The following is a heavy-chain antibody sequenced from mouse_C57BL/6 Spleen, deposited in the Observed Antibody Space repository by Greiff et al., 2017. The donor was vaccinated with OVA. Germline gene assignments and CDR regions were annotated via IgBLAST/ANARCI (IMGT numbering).Heavy chain of an antibody. Sequence: VQLQESGAELARPGASVKMSCKASGYTFTSYTMHWVKQRPGQGLEWIGYINPSSGYTKYNQKFKDKATLTADKSSSTAYMQLSSLTSEDSAVYYCAREEGNYADYWGQGTTLTVSS. CDR2: INPSSGYT. J-gene: IGHJ2*01. CDR1: GYTFTSYT. CDR3: AREEGNYADY. V-gene: IGHV1-4*01.